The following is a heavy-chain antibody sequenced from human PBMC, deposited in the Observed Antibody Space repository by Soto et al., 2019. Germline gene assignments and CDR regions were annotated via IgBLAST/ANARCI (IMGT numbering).Heavy chain of an antibody. Sequence: AGALRLRSEASAVTFRHYHTNSTRRALDPTMEWVAPISLRGTTVDYADSVKGRFTISRDDADNSLFLQMNSLGAEDTALYYCVREQLYYNDVFGRPLNGLDMWGPGTMVTVSS. CDR1: AVTFRHYH. CDR3: VREQLYYNDVFGRPLNGLDM. J-gene: IGHJ3*02. V-gene: IGHV3-48*01. CDR2: ISLRGTTV. D-gene: IGHD2-8*01.